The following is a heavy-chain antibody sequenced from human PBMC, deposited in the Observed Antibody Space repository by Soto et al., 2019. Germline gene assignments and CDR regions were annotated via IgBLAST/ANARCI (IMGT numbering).Heavy chain of an antibody. CDR2: ISDSGTGT. Sequence: PGGSLRLSCADSGFIFSTYAMSWVRQTPGKGLEWVSTISDSGTGTYYADSVKGRFIISRDNSKNTLYLQMNSLTAEDTAVYYCAKYGAAAGNHWFDPWGQGTLVTVSS. CDR3: AKYGAAAGNHWFDP. J-gene: IGHJ5*02. CDR1: GFIFSTYA. V-gene: IGHV3-23*01. D-gene: IGHD6-13*01.